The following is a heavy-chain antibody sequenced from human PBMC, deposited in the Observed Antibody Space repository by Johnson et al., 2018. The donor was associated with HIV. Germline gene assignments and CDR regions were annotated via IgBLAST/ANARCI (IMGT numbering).Heavy chain of an antibody. CDR3: ARESPGLGVNGFDI. Sequence: QVQLVESGGGVVQPGRSLRLSCAASGFIFSSFTMHWVRQAPGKGLEWVAVISYDGSNKYYADSVKGRFTISRDNSRNTLYLQMNSLRAEDTAVYYCARESPGLGVNGFDIWGQGTMVTVSS. CDR1: GFIFSSFT. CDR2: ISYDGSNK. D-gene: IGHD6-19*01. V-gene: IGHV3-30*04. J-gene: IGHJ3*02.